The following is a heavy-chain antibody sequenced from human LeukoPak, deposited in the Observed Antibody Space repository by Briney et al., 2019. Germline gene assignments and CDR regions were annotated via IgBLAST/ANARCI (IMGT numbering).Heavy chain of an antibody. CDR2: ISGSGGST. CDR3: AKDQTPEKWYDSSAEYFQH. J-gene: IGHJ1*01. CDR1: GFTFSSYA. Sequence: GGSLRLSCAASGFTFSSYAMSWVRQAPGKGLEWVSAISGSGGSTYYADSVKGRFTISRDNSKSTLYLQMNSLRAEDTAVYYCAKDQTPEKWYDSSAEYFQHWGQGTLVTVSS. D-gene: IGHD3-22*01. V-gene: IGHV3-23*01.